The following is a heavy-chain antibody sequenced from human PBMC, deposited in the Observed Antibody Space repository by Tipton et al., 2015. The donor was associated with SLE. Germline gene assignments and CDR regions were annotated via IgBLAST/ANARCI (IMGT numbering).Heavy chain of an antibody. V-gene: IGHV4-39*07. CDR1: GGSISSNNYY. Sequence: LRLSCTVSGGSISSNNYYWGWIRQPPGKGLEWIASIYYRGNTHYHSSLKSRLTMSVDTSKNQFSLKLSSMAAADTAVYYCARENLQLRGFDVWGQGTVVTVSS. CDR3: ARENLQLRGFDV. CDR2: IYYRGNT. J-gene: IGHJ3*01. D-gene: IGHD1-7*01.